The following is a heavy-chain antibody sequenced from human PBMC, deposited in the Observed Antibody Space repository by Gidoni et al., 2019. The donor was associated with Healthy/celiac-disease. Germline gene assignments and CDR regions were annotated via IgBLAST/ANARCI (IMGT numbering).Heavy chain of an antibody. V-gene: IGHV3-23*01. CDR3: AKMPIITMIVVVLEYYFDY. CDR1: GFTFSSYA. D-gene: IGHD3-22*01. J-gene: IGHJ4*02. CDR2: ISGSGGST. Sequence: EVQLLESGGGLVQPGGSLRLSCAASGFTFSSYAMNWVRQAPGKGLEWVSAISGSGGSTYYADSVKGRFTISRDNSKNTLYLQMNSLRAEDTAVYYCAKMPIITMIVVVLEYYFDYWGQGTLVTVSS.